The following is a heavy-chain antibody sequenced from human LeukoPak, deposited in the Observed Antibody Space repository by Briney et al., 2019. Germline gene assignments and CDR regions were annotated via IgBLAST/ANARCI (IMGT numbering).Heavy chain of an antibody. Sequence: PGGSLRLSCAASGFTVSSNYMSWVRQAPGKGLEWVSVIYSGGSTYYADSVKGRFTISRDNSKNTLYLQMNSLRAEDTAVYYCAKEALAIVATRDFDYWGQGTLVTVSS. CDR2: IYSGGST. J-gene: IGHJ4*02. CDR1: GFTVSSNY. D-gene: IGHD5-12*01. CDR3: AKEALAIVATRDFDY. V-gene: IGHV3-53*01.